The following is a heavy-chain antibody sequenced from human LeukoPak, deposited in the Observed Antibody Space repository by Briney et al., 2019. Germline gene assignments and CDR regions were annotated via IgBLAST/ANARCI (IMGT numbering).Heavy chain of an antibody. J-gene: IGHJ4*02. CDR3: TTNPPNDHDGSGSPDY. Sequence: GGSLRLSCAASGFTFSNAWMNWVRQAPGKGLEWVGRIKSKTDGGTTDYAAPVKGRFTVPRDDSKNTLYLQMNSLKTEDTAVYYCTTNPPNDHDGSGSPDYWGQGTLVTVSS. CDR1: GFTFSNAW. V-gene: IGHV3-15*07. D-gene: IGHD3-10*01. CDR2: IKSKTDGGTT.